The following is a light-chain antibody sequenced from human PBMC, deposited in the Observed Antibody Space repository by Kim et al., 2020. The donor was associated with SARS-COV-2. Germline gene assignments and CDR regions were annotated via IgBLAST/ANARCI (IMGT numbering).Light chain of an antibody. J-gene: IGKJ4*01. CDR3: QQYDNLPQT. CDR1: LDISNS. CDR2: EAS. V-gene: IGKV1-33*01. Sequence: SAYVGDRVTVTGQASLDISNSLTWYQQKPGKAPKFLIYEASRLVRGAPSRFSGSGVATDFTFTITNLQPEDVATYYCQQYDNLPQTFGAGTKLEIK.